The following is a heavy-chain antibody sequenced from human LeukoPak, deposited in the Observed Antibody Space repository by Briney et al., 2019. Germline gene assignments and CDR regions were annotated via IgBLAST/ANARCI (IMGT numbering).Heavy chain of an antibody. CDR2: INHSGST. CDR3: ARPGDSSGYSDY. CDR1: GGSFSGYY. D-gene: IGHD3-22*01. J-gene: IGHJ4*02. Sequence: LKPSETLSLTCAVYGGSFSGYYWSWIRQPPGKGLEWIGEINHSGSTNYNPSLKSRVTISVDTSKNQFSLKLSSVTAADTAVYYFARPGDSSGYSDYWGQGTLVTVSS. V-gene: IGHV4-34*01.